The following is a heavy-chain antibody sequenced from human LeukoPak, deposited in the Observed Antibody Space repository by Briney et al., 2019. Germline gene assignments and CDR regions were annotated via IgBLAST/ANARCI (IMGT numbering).Heavy chain of an antibody. V-gene: IGHV1-2*02. CDR2: INPNSGGT. Sequence: ASVKVSCKAPGYTFTGYYMHWVRQAPGQGLEWMGWINPNSGGTNYAQKFQGRVTMTRDTSISTAYMELSRLRSDDTAVYYCARALPSFIAVAGTFDYWGQGTLVTVSS. D-gene: IGHD6-19*01. CDR3: ARALPSFIAVAGTFDY. CDR1: GYTFTGYY. J-gene: IGHJ4*02.